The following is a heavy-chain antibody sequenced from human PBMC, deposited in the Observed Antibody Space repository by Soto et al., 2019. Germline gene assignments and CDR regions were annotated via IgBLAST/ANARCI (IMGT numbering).Heavy chain of an antibody. Sequence: QVQLVESGGGVVQPGRSLRLSCAASGFTFSSYAIHWVRQAPGKGLEWVAVISYDGSNKYYADSVKGRFTISRDNSKNPLYLQMNSLRAEATAVYYWARAGGLVVDYWGQGTLVTVSS. CDR2: ISYDGSNK. J-gene: IGHJ4*02. V-gene: IGHV3-30-3*01. CDR1: GFTFSSYA. CDR3: ARAGGLVVDY. D-gene: IGHD1-26*01.